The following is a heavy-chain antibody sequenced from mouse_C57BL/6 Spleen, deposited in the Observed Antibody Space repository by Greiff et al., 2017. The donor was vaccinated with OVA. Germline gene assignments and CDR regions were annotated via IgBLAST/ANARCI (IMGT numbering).Heavy chain of an antibody. CDR2: IYPGDGDT. CDR1: GYAFSSSW. J-gene: IGHJ4*01. Sequence: QVHVKQSGPELVKPGASVKISCKASGYAFSSSWMNWVKQRPGKGLEWIGRIYPGDGDTNYNGKFKGKATLTADKSSSTAYMQLSSLTSEDSAVYFCARAYGSSYLYAMDYWGQGTSVTVSS. V-gene: IGHV1-82*01. D-gene: IGHD1-1*01. CDR3: ARAYGSSYLYAMDY.